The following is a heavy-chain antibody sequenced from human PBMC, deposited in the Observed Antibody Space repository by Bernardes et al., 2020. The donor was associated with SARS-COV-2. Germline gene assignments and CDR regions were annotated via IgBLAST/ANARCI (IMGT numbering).Heavy chain of an antibody. J-gene: IGHJ2*01. CDR1: GFTFSSYW. D-gene: IGHD6-13*01. V-gene: IGHV3-21*01. CDR2: ISFSSSHI. CDR3: TRDISSRYFDI. Sequence: LRLSCAASGFTFSSYWMSWVRQAPGKVLEWVSSISFSSSHIYYADSLKGRFTISRDNSKNTLSLQMSSLRVEDTAVYYCTRDISSRYFDIWGRGTLVTVSS.